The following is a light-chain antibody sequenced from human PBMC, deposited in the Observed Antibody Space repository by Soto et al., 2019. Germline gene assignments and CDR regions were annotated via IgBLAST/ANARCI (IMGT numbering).Light chain of an antibody. Sequence: AIRMTQSPSSFSASTGDRVTITCRASQGISSYLAWYQQKPGKAPKLLIYAASTLQSGVPSRFSSSGSETDFTLTISCLQSEDVATYYCQQYYSYLHTFGQGTKLEIK. J-gene: IGKJ2*01. CDR3: QQYYSYLHT. CDR2: AAS. V-gene: IGKV1-8*01. CDR1: QGISSY.